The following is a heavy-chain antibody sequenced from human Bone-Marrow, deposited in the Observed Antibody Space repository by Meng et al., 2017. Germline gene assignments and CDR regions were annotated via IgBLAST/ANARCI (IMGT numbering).Heavy chain of an antibody. D-gene: IGHD6-13*01. J-gene: IGHJ4*02. V-gene: IGHV3-7*01. CDR2: IKEDGSAE. CDR1: GFTFSSYG. Sequence: GESLKISCAASGFTFSSYGMHWVRQAPGKGLEWVANIKEDGSAENFVDSLRGRFTISRDNVKNSLFLQLNSLRAEDTAVYYCARGSSGSTDYWGQGTLVTVSS. CDR3: ARGSSGSTDY.